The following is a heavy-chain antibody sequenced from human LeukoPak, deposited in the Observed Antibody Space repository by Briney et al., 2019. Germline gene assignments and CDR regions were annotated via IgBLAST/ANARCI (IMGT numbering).Heavy chain of an antibody. J-gene: IGHJ4*02. CDR3: ARGDGYNTHFDY. D-gene: IGHD5-24*01. V-gene: IGHV4-59*01. Sequence: PSETLSLTCTVSGGSISYYYWSWIRQPPGKGLEWIGYIYNSGSTTYNPSLKSRVTISVDTSKSQFSLKLSSVTTADRAIYYCARGDGYNTHFDYWGQGTLVTVSS. CDR2: IYNSGST. CDR1: GGSISYYY.